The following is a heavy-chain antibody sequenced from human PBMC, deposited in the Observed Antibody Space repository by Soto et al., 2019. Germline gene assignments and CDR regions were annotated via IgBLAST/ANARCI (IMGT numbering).Heavy chain of an antibody. CDR3: AKDTTAMVSLQIR. Sequence: GGSLRLSCAASGFTFDDYAMHWVRQATGKGLEWVSGISWNSGSIGYADSVKGRFTISRDNAKNSLYLQMNSLRAEDTALYYCAKDTTAMVSLQIRWGQGTLVTVSS. CDR1: GFTFDDYA. J-gene: IGHJ4*02. CDR2: ISWNSGSI. D-gene: IGHD5-18*01. V-gene: IGHV3-9*01.